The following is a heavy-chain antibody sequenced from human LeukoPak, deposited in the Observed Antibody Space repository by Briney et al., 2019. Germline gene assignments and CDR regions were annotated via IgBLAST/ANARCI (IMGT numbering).Heavy chain of an antibody. Sequence: SVKVTCKASGGTFSSYAISWVRQAPGQGLEWMGRIIPILGIANYAQKFQGRVTITADKSTSTASMELSSLRSEDTAVYYCARDLNYPDSRLNAFDSWGQGTMVTVSS. CDR2: IIPILGIA. CDR3: ARDLNYPDSRLNAFDS. CDR1: GGTFSSYA. V-gene: IGHV1-69*04. D-gene: IGHD3-22*01. J-gene: IGHJ3*02.